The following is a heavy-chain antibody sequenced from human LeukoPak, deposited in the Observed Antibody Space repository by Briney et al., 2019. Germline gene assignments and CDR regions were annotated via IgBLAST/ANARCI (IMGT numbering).Heavy chain of an antibody. V-gene: IGHV4-34*01. CDR1: GGSFSGYY. J-gene: IGHJ5*02. CDR2: INHSGST. D-gene: IGHD3-22*01. Sequence: SETLSLTCAVSGGSFSGYYWSWIRQPPGKGLEWIGEINHSGSTNYNPSLKSRVTISVDTSKNQFSLKLSSVTAADTAVYYCARRQYYYDSSGYWRNWFDPWGQGTLVTVSS. CDR3: ARRQYYYDSSGYWRNWFDP.